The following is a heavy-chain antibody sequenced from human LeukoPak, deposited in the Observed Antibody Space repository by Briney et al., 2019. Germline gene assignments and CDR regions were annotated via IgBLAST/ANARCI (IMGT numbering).Heavy chain of an antibody. Sequence: PGGSLRLSCAASGFTFSTYEMNWVRQAPGKGLEWVSSISSSSSYIYYADSVKGRFTISRDNAKNSLYLQMNSLRAEDTAVYYCARDGKVYYFDYWGQGTLVTVSS. J-gene: IGHJ4*02. CDR1: GFTFSTYE. CDR3: ARDGKVYYFDY. D-gene: IGHD1-1*01. CDR2: ISSSSSYI. V-gene: IGHV3-21*01.